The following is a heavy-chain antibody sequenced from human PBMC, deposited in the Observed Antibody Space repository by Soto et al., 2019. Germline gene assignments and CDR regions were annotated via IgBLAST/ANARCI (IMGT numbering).Heavy chain of an antibody. D-gene: IGHD3-22*01. J-gene: IGHJ3*02. Sequence: PRGSLRLSCAASGFTFSSYAMSWVRQAPGKGLEWVSAISGSGGSTYYADSVKGRFTISRDNSKNTLYLQMNSLRAEDTAVYYCAKRYYYDSNGYYAPLGAFDIWGQGTMVPVSS. CDR1: GFTFSSYA. CDR2: ISGSGGST. CDR3: AKRYYYDSNGYYAPLGAFDI. V-gene: IGHV3-23*01.